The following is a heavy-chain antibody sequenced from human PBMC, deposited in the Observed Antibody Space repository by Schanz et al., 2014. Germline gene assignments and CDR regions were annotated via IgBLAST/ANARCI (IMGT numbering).Heavy chain of an antibody. Sequence: QVQLQQWGAGLLKPSETLSLTCAVYGGSFSGYYWTWIRQPPGKGLEWIGEIHHSGSTNYNPSLKSRVTISMDTSKNQFSLKLSSVTAADTAVYYCARDRQQLVGRIGYYYGMDVWGQGTTVTVSS. CDR2: IHHSGST. V-gene: IGHV4-34*01. D-gene: IGHD6-13*01. J-gene: IGHJ6*02. CDR3: ARDRQQLVGRIGYYYGMDV. CDR1: GGSFSGYY.